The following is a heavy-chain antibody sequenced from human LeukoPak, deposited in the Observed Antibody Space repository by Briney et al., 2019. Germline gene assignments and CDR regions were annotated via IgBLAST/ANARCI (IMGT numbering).Heavy chain of an antibody. CDR2: INWNGGTT. J-gene: IGHJ4*02. CDR3: AARPGGDYYDSSGYYFDY. Sequence: RPGGSLRLSCAASGFTFDDYGMSWVRQAPGKGLEWVSGINWNGGTTGYADSVKGRFTISRDNSKNTLYLQMNSLRAEDTAVYYCAARPGGDYYDSSGYYFDYWGQGTLVTVSS. V-gene: IGHV3-20*04. CDR1: GFTFDDYG. D-gene: IGHD3-22*01.